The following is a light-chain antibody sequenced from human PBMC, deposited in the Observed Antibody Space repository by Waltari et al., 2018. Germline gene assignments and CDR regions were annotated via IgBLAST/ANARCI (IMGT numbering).Light chain of an antibody. Sequence: QSVLTQPPSVTAAPGQQVSNSCSGSSSNIGNSDVSWYQQVPGTAPKLLIFETNLRPSGIPDRFSGSKSGTSATLGITGLQTGDEANYYCGTWDTSLSAGVFGGGTKLTVL. CDR3: GTWDTSLSAGV. CDR1: SSNIGNSD. J-gene: IGLJ3*02. CDR2: ETN. V-gene: IGLV1-51*02.